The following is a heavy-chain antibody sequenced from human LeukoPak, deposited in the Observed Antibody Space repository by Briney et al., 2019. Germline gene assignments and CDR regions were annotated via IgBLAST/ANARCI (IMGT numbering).Heavy chain of an antibody. V-gene: IGHV1-2*06. D-gene: IGHD4-11*01. J-gene: IGHJ4*02. CDR2: INPNSGGT. Sequence: TVSCXASGXXFTVYYMHWVRQAPGQGVEWMGRINPNSGGTNYAQKFQGRVTMTRDTSISTAYMELSRLRSDDTAVYYCARDRLALDYWGQGTLVTVSS. CDR1: GXXFTVYY. CDR3: ARDRLALDY.